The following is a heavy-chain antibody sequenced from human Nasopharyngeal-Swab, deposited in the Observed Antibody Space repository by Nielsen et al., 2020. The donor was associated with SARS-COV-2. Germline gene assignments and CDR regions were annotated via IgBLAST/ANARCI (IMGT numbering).Heavy chain of an antibody. Sequence: GESLKISCAASGFTFSSYAMHLVRQAPGKGLEYVSAISSTGSSTYYANSVKGRFTISRDNSKNTLYPQMGSLRAEDMAVYYCARGWRWADDYCGQGTLVTGAS. CDR3: ARGWRWADDY. CDR2: ISSTGSST. D-gene: IGHD5-24*01. V-gene: IGHV3-64*01. CDR1: GFTFSSYA. J-gene: IGHJ4*02.